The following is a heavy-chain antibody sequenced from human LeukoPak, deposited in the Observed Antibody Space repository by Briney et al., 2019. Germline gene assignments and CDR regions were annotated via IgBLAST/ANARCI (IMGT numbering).Heavy chain of an antibody. D-gene: IGHD3-10*01. CDR1: GYTFTSYY. CDR3: ARDSGERGSGSYLIAY. J-gene: IGHJ4*02. CDR2: IIPIFGTA. Sequence: SVKVSCKASGYTFTSYYMHWVRQAPGQGLEWMGGIIPIFGTANYAQKLQGRVTITADESTSTAYMELSSLRSEDTAVYYCARDSGERGSGSYLIAYWGQGTLVTVSS. V-gene: IGHV1-69*13.